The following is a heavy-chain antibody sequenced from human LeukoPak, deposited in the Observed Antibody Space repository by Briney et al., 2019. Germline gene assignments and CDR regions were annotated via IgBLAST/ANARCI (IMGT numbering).Heavy chain of an antibody. J-gene: IGHJ4*02. D-gene: IGHD3-22*01. V-gene: IGHV1-69*04. Sequence: SVKVSCKASGYTFTSYAISWVRQAPGQGLEWMGRIIPILGIANYAQKFQGRVTITADKSTSTAYMELSSLRSEDTAVYYCLDSSGYYFDYWGQGTLVTVSS. CDR2: IIPILGIA. CDR3: LDSSGYYFDY. CDR1: GYTFTSYA.